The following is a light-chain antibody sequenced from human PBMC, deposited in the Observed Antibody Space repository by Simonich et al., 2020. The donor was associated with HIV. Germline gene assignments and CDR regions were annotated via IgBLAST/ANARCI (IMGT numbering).Light chain of an antibody. CDR3: QQNDDLPLT. J-gene: IGKJ4*01. V-gene: IGKV1-33*01. Sequence: DIQMTQSPSSLSASVGNRVSITCQASQDISKYLNWYHQKPGKAPKVLIYDASNLETGVPLRFSGSRSGTNFTFTISSLQAEDIATYYCQQNDDLPLTFGGGTKVEIK. CDR1: QDISKY. CDR2: DAS.